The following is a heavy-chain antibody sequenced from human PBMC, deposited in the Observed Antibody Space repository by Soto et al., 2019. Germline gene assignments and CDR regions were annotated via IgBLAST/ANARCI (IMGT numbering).Heavy chain of an antibody. CDR2: ISYDGSNK. CDR3: ASDDSSGWYFYYYYYGMDV. J-gene: IGHJ6*02. D-gene: IGHD6-19*01. V-gene: IGHV3-30*03. CDR1: GFTFSSHG. Sequence: QVQLVESGGGVVQPGRSLRLSCAASGFTFSSHGMHWVRQAPGKGLEWVAVISYDGSNKYYADSVKGRFTISRDNSKNTLYLQMNSLRAEDTAVYYCASDDSSGWYFYYYYYGMDVWGQGTTVTVSS.